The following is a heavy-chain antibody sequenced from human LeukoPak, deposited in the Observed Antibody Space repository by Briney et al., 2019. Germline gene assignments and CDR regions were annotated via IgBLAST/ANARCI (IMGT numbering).Heavy chain of an antibody. V-gene: IGHV1-2*02. CDR1: GYTFTGYY. CDR3: ARFTQNYYDSSGYPDY. J-gene: IGHJ4*02. Sequence: ASVEVSCKASGYTFTGYYVHWVRQAPGQGLEWMGWINPNSGGTNYAQKFQGRVTMTRDTSITTAYMELTRLRSDDTAVYYCARFTQNYYDSSGYPDYWGQGTLVTVSS. CDR2: INPNSGGT. D-gene: IGHD3-22*01.